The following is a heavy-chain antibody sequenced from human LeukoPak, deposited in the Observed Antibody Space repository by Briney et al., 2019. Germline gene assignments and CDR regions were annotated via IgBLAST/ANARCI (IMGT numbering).Heavy chain of an antibody. V-gene: IGHV4-34*01. CDR3: ARDCSGGSCFDY. CDR1: GGSFSGYY. Sequence: SETLSLTCAVYGGSFSGYYWSWIRQPPGKGLEWIGEINHSGSTNYNPSLKSRVTISVDTSKNQFSLKLSSVTAADTAVYYCARDCSGGSCFDYWGQGTLVTVSS. CDR2: INHSGST. J-gene: IGHJ4*02. D-gene: IGHD2-15*01.